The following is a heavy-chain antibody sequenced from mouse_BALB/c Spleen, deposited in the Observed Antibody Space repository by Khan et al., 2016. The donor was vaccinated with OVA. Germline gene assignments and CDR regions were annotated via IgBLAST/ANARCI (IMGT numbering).Heavy chain of an antibody. CDR1: GFSLTNYG. V-gene: IGHV2-9*02. Sequence: VQLQESGPGLVAPSQSLSITCTVSGFSLTNYGVHWVRQPPREGLAWLGVIWAGGSTNYNSALMSRLSISKDNSKSQVFLKMNSLQTNDTAMYYWARPYYGSAWFAYWGQGTLVTVSA. J-gene: IGHJ3*01. CDR3: ARPYYGSAWFAY. CDR2: IWAGGST. D-gene: IGHD1-1*01.